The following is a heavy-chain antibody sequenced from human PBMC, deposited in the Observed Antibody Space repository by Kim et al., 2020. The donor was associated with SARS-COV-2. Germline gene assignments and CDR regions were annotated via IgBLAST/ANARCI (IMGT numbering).Heavy chain of an antibody. D-gene: IGHD3-10*01. CDR2: ISYDGSNK. V-gene: IGHV3-30*18. CDR1: GFTFSSYG. CDR3: AKDQRLADIALRLWFGEPHYYGMEV. Sequence: GGSLRLSCAASGFTFSSYGMHWVRQAPGKGLEWVAVISYDGSNKYYADSVKGRFTIPRDNSKNTLYLQMNSLRAEDTAVYYCAKDQRLADIALRLWFGEPHYYGMEVWGQGTTVTVSS. J-gene: IGHJ6*02.